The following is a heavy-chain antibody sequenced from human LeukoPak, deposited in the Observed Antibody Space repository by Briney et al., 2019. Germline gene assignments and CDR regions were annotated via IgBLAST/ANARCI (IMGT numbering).Heavy chain of an antibody. CDR1: GGSINSGGYY. CDR2: IYHSGGT. J-gene: IGHJ6*03. V-gene: IGHV4-30-2*01. CDR3: ARDRRALLNYYYYMDV. D-gene: IGHD2/OR15-2a*01. Sequence: SQTLSLTCTVSGGSINSGGYYWSWIRQPPGKGLEWIGYIYHSGGTYYNPSLKSRVTISVDTSKNQFSLKLSSLTAADTAIYYCARDRRALLNYYYYMDVWGKGTTVTVSS.